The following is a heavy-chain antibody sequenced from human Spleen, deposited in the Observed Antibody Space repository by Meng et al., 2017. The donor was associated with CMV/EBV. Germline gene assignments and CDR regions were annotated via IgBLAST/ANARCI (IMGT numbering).Heavy chain of an antibody. CDR1: GYTFTGYY. CDR3: AAEGADGWLRGLPEGDAFDI. V-gene: IGHV1-2*02. D-gene: IGHD5-12*01. Sequence: ASVKVSCKASGYTFTGYYMHWVRQAPGQGLEWMGWINPNSGGTNYAQKFQGRVTMTRDTSISTAYMELSSLRSEDTAVYYCAAEGADGWLRGLPEGDAFDIWGQGTMVTVSS. J-gene: IGHJ3*02. CDR2: INPNSGGT.